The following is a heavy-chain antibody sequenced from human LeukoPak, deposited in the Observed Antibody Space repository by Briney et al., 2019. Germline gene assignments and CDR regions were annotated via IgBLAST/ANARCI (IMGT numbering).Heavy chain of an antibody. CDR1: GFTFSDYG. V-gene: IGHV3-30*18. CDR2: ISYDGGNK. J-gene: IGHJ4*02. CDR3: AKVFEVRGARRPKDY. D-gene: IGHD3-10*01. Sequence: PGRSLRLSCAASGFTFSDYGMHWVRQAPGKGLGWVALISYDGGNKFYADSVRDRFTISRDNSKNTLFLQMNSLRIEDTAVYYCAKVFEVRGARRPKDYWGQGTLVTVSS.